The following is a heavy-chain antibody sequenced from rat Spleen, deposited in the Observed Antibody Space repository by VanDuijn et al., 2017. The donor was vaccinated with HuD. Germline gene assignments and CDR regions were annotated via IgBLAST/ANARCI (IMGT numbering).Heavy chain of an antibody. CDR2: IWNTGGT. D-gene: IGHD1-5*01. CDR3: SRDEYKNNWGFSY. Sequence: QVQLKESGPGLVQPSQTLSLTCTVSGFSLTNYGVTWVRQLPGKGLEWMGVIWNTGGTRYNSVLRSRLSISKDTSKSQVFLKMSSLQTEDTAIYFCSRDEYKNNWGFSYWGQGTLVTVSS. V-gene: IGHV2-41*01. CDR1: GFSLTNYG. J-gene: IGHJ3*01.